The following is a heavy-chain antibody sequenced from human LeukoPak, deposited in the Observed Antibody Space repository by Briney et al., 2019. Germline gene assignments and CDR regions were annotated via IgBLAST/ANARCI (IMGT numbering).Heavy chain of an antibody. V-gene: IGHV4-30-2*01. J-gene: IGHJ6*03. D-gene: IGHD2-2*01. CDR1: GGSISSGGYY. CDR2: IYHSGST. CDR3: ARVLKADVVVPAAINYYYYMDV. Sequence: SQTLSLTCTVSGGSISSGGYYWSWIRQPPGKGLEWIGYIYHSGSTNYNPSLKSRVTMSVDTSKNQFSLKLSSVTAADTAVYYCARVLKADVVVPAAINYYYYMDVWGKGTTVTVSS.